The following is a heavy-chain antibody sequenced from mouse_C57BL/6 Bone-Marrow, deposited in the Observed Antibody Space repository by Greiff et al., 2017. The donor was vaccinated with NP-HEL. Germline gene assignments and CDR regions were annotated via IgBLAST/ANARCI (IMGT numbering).Heavy chain of an antibody. Sequence: VQRVESGPGLVQPSQSLSITCTVSGFSLTSYGVHWVRQSPGKGLEWLGVIWSGGSTDYNAAFISRLSISKDNSKCQVFFKMNSLQADDTAIYYCARNSWYYDFDYWGQGTTLTVSS. CDR3: ARNSWYYDFDY. J-gene: IGHJ2*01. V-gene: IGHV2-2*01. CDR2: IWSGGST. D-gene: IGHD1-1*01. CDR1: GFSLTSYG.